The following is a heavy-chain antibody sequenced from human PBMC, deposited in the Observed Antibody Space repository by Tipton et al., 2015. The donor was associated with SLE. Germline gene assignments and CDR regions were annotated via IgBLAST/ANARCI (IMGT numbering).Heavy chain of an antibody. Sequence: TLSLTCTVSGGSISSSSYYLGWIRQPPGKGLEWIGSIYYSGSTYYNPSLKSRVTISVDTSKNQFSLKLSSVTAADTAVYYCARDEGGGSHAFDIGGQGTMITVSS. D-gene: IGHD1-26*01. J-gene: IGHJ3*02. CDR1: GGSISSSSYY. CDR3: ARDEGGGSHAFDI. V-gene: IGHV4-39*07. CDR2: IYYSGST.